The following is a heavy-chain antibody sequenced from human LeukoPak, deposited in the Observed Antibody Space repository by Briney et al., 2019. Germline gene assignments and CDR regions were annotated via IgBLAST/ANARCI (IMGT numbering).Heavy chain of an antibody. CDR3: ASSITIFGYYYYGMDV. CDR1: GGSISSSSYY. J-gene: IGHJ6*02. CDR2: INHSGST. D-gene: IGHD3-3*01. V-gene: IGHV4-39*07. Sequence: PSETLSLTCTVSGGSISSSSYYWGWIRQPPGKGLEWIGEINHSGSTNYNPSLKSRVTISVDTSKNQFSLKLSSVTAADTAVYYCASSITIFGYYYYGMDVWGQGTTVTVSS.